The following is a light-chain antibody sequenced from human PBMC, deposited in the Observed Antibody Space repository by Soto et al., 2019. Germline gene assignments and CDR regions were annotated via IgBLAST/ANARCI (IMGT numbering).Light chain of an antibody. J-gene: IGKJ2*01. Sequence: DIQMTQSPSSLSTSVGERVTITCQASQDISNSLNWYQQKPGKAPNLLIYEASKLQTGVPSRFSGGGSGTPLPFTISSLQPEDIATYYCHHYSNLPRYTFCLGTKLEIK. CDR3: HHYSNLPRYT. V-gene: IGKV1-33*01. CDR2: EAS. CDR1: QDISNS.